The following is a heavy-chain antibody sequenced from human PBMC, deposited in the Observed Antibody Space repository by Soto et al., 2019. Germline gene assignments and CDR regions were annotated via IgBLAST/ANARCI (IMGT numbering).Heavy chain of an antibody. CDR1: GFTFNIYA. J-gene: IGHJ6*02. CDR2: ISFDGTKK. CDR3: AREDDYGYRYINYGLDV. Sequence: QAQLVESGGGVVQPGRSLRLSCAASGFTFNIYALHWVRQAPGKGLEWVAVISFDGTKKYYSDSVKGRFTISRDNLKNTLYLQMNNLRVEDAALYFYAREDDYGYRYINYGLDVLGQGTTVTVSS. D-gene: IGHD4-17*01. V-gene: IGHV3-30-3*01.